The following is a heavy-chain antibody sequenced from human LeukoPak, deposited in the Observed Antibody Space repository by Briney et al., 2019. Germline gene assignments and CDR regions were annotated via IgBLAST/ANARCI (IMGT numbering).Heavy chain of an antibody. V-gene: IGHV3-74*01. CDR2: INSDGSSK. CDR3: ARPGSAPYFF. D-gene: IGHD1-14*01. J-gene: IGHJ4*02. Sequence: GGSLRLSCAASGFTFSSYWMHWVRPAPGKGLVWVSHINSDGSSKTYADSVKGRFTTSRDNAKKPLYLQMNSLRAEDTAVYYCARPGSAPYFFWGQGTLVTVSS. CDR1: GFTFSSYW.